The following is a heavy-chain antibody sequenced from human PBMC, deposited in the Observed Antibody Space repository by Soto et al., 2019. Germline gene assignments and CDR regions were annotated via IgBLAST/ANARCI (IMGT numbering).Heavy chain of an antibody. D-gene: IGHD3-10*01. CDR1: GFTFSSYA. CDR3: AKGVYGSGIYFDY. J-gene: IGHJ4*02. V-gene: IGHV3-23*01. CDR2: ISGSGGST. Sequence: GGSLRFSCAASGFTFSSYAMSWVRQAPGKGLEWVSTISGSGGSTYYADSVKGRFTISRDNSKNTLYLQINSLRAEDTAVYYCAKGVYGSGIYFDYWGQGTLVTVSS.